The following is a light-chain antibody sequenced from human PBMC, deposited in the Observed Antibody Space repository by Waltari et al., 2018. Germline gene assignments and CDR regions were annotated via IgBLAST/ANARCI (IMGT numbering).Light chain of an antibody. CDR1: SSDVGGYNY. CDR3: SSHTSSSTRVV. Sequence: QSALTQPASVSGSPGQSITISCTGTSSDVGGYNYVSWYQQHPGKAPKLRIYDVSNRPSGVSNRVSGSKAGNTASLTISGLQAEDEADYYCSSHTSSSTRVVFGGGTKLTVL. CDR2: DVS. V-gene: IGLV2-14*03. J-gene: IGLJ3*02.